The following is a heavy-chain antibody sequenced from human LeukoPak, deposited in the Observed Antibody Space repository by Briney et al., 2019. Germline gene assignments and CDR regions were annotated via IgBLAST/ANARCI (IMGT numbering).Heavy chain of an antibody. CDR1: GXSFSGYY. CDR2: INHSGST. CDR3: ASRPGAVAGTAFGGDFDY. Sequence: SETLSLTCAVYGXSFSGYYWSWIRQPPGKGLEWIGEINHSGSTNYNPSLKSRVTISVDTSKNQFSLKLSSVTAADTAVYYCASRPGAVAGTAFGGDFDYWGQGTLVTVSS. J-gene: IGHJ4*02. V-gene: IGHV4-34*01. D-gene: IGHD6-19*01.